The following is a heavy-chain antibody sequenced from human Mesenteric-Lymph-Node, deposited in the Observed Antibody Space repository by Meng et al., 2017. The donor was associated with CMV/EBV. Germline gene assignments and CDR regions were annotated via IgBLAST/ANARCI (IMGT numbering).Heavy chain of an antibody. J-gene: IGHJ4*02. V-gene: IGHV3-49*04. CDR2: IRGKAYGETT. Sequence: GESLKISCAASGFTVSSNYMSWVRQAPGEGLEWVGFIRGKAYGETTDYAASVKGRFSISRDDSESIAYLHMDGLKTDDSGIYYCNRGVPAVLGYYFDHWSQGTLVTVSS. CDR1: GFTVSSNY. D-gene: IGHD2-2*01. CDR3: NRGVPAVLGYYFDH.